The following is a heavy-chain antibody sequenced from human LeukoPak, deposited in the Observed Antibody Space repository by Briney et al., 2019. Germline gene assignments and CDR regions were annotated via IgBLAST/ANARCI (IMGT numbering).Heavy chain of an antibody. D-gene: IGHD3-22*01. V-gene: IGHV4-61*02. J-gene: IGHJ3*02. Sequence: SETLSLTCTVSGGSISSGTYYWSWIRQPAGKGLEWIGRIYTRGSTNYNPSLKSRVTISVDTSKNQFSLKLSSVTAADTAVYFCARGPYSYDRSGAFDIWGQGTMVTVSS. CDR2: IYTRGST. CDR3: ARGPYSYDRSGAFDI. CDR1: GGSISSGTYY.